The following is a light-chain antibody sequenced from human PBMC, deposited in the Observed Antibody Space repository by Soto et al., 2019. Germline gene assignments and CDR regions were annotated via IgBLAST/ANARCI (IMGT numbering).Light chain of an antibody. J-gene: IGKJ4*01. Sequence: AIQMTQSPSSLSASVGDRVTITCRASQGIRNDLGWYQQKPGKAPKLLVYAASTLQSGVPSRFSGSVSGTDFTLTIGSLQPEDFATYYCLQDYDYPLTFGGGTKGEIK. CDR3: LQDYDYPLT. V-gene: IGKV1-6*01. CDR2: AAS. CDR1: QGIRND.